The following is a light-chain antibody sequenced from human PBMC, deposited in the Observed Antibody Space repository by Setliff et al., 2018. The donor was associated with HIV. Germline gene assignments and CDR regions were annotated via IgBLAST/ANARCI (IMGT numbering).Light chain of an antibody. CDR1: SSDVGGYIY. CDR2: EVS. Sequence: QSALTQPASVSGSPGQSITISCTGTSSDVGGYIYVSWNQQHPGKAPKLMIYEVSNRPSGVSDRFSGSKSDNTASLTISGLQTEDEADYYCSSYTSGSTLVVFGGGTKVTVL. J-gene: IGLJ3*02. V-gene: IGLV2-14*01. CDR3: SSYTSGSTLVV.